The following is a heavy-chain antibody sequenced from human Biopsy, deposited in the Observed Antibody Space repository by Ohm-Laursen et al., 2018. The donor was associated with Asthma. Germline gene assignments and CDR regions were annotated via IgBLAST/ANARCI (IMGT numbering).Heavy chain of an antibody. CDR1: GGSTSSGDYY. V-gene: IGHV4-30-4*01. J-gene: IGHJ5*02. CDR2: IYYSGST. CDR3: ARDLSFYDSSGYYRRWFDP. D-gene: IGHD3-22*01. Sequence: TLSLTCTVSGGSTSSGDYYWSWIRQPPGKGLEWIGYIYYSGSTYYNPSLKSRVTISVDTSKNQFSLKLSSVTAADTAVYYCARDLSFYDSSGYYRRWFDPWGQGTLVTVSS.